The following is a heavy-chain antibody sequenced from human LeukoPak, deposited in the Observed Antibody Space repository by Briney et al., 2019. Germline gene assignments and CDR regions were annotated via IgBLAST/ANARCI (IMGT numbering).Heavy chain of an antibody. Sequence: SETPFLTCAVSGGSIRSNNHYWGWIRQPPGKGLEWIGNIYFNGNIAYNPSLQSRVTISVDTSKNQFSLRLNSVTSADTAMYYCARVELIVALPTSFDPWGQGTLVTVSS. J-gene: IGHJ5*02. CDR1: GGSIRSNNHY. V-gene: IGHV4-39*07. D-gene: IGHD5-12*01. CDR2: IYFNGNI. CDR3: ARVELIVALPTSFDP.